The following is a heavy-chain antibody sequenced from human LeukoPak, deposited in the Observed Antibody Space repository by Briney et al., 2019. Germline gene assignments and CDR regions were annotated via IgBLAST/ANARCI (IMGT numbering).Heavy chain of an antibody. D-gene: IGHD2-21*02. CDR3: ARTYCGGDCSFDP. V-gene: IGHV4-39*01. CDR1: GGSISSSSYY. J-gene: IGHJ5*02. CDR2: IYYSGSA. Sequence: SETLSLTCTVSGGSISSSSYYWGWIRQPPGKGLEWIGSIYYSGSAYYNPSLKSRVTISVDTSKNQFSLRLSSVTAAGTAVYYCARTYCGGDCSFDPWGQGTLVTVSS.